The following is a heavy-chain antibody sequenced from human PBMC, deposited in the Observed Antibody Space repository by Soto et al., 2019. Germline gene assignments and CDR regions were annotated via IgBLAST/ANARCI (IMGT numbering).Heavy chain of an antibody. J-gene: IGHJ4*02. CDR1: GFTFSNAW. V-gene: IGHV3-15*07. CDR3: VTSVYSYGLDY. Sequence: EVQLVESGGGLVKPGGSLRLSCAASGFTFSNAWMNWVRQAPGKGLEWVGRMKSKTDGGTIEGRFTISRDDSKDTLYLQMNSLKTEDTAMYYCVTSVYSYGLDYWGQGTLVTVSS. CDR2: MKSKTDGGTI. D-gene: IGHD5-18*01.